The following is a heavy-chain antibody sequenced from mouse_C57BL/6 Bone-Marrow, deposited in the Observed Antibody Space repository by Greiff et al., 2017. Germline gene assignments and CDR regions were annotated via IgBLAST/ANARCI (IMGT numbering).Heavy chain of an antibody. CDR3: ARLEFDGSSGDWYFDV. D-gene: IGHD1-1*01. CDR1: GYTFTSYD. Sequence: VQLQQSGPELVKPGASVKLSCKASGYTFTSYDINWVKQRPGPGLEWIGWINPRDGSTKYNEKFKGKATLTVDTSSSTAYMELHSLTSEDSAVYFCARLEFDGSSGDWYFDVGGTGTTVTVSS. CDR2: INPRDGST. J-gene: IGHJ1*03. V-gene: IGHV1-85*01.